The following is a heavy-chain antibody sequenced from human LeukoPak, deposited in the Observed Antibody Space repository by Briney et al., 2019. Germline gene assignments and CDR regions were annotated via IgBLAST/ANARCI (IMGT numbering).Heavy chain of an antibody. CDR3: ARDDSSSSGYYYYYMDV. Sequence: EASVKVSCKASGYTFTGYYMHWVRQAPGQGLEWMGRINPNSGGTNYAQKFQGRVTMTRDTSISTAYMELSRLRSDDTAVYYCARDDSSSSGYYYYYMDVWGKGTTVTVSS. CDR2: INPNSGGT. V-gene: IGHV1-2*06. J-gene: IGHJ6*03. CDR1: GYTFTGYY. D-gene: IGHD6-6*01.